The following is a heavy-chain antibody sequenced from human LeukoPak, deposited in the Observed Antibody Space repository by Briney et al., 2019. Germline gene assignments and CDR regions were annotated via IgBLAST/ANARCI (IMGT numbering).Heavy chain of an antibody. CDR1: GFTFSSYA. V-gene: IGHV3-30*04. CDR2: ISYDGSNK. J-gene: IGHJ4*02. Sequence: PGGSLRLSCAASGFTFSSYAMHWVRQAPGKGLEWVAVISYDGSNKYYADSVKGRLTISRDNSKNTLYLQMNSLRAEDTAVYYCARDYRITVAGTSVVGYWGQGTLVTVSS. D-gene: IGHD6-19*01. CDR3: ARDYRITVAGTSVVGY.